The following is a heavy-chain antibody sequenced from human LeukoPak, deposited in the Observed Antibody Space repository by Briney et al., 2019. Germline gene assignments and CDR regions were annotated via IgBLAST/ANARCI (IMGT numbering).Heavy chain of an antibody. V-gene: IGHV3-30*03. Sequence: PGRSLRLSCAASGFIFSTYGMHWVRQAPGKGLEWVALISYDGSNRYYPDSVKGRFTISRDNSKNTLSLQMNSLRAEDTAVYYCVTPTSYYDPNGNYPYYFDCWGQGTLVTVSS. CDR3: VTPTSYYDPNGNYPYYFDC. D-gene: IGHD3-22*01. CDR2: ISYDGSNR. CDR1: GFIFSTYG. J-gene: IGHJ4*02.